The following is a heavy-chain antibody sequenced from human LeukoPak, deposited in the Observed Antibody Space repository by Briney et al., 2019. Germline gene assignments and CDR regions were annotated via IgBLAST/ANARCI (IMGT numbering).Heavy chain of an antibody. CDR2: IYHSGST. V-gene: IGHV4-59*12. D-gene: IGHD6-19*01. CDR3: ARSAAVTGQFDF. Sequence: SETLSLTCTVSGGSISSYYWSWIRQPPGKGLEWIGEIYHSGSTNYNPSLRSRLTISVDKSKNSFSLSLTSVTAADTAFYYCARSAAVTGQFDFWGPGTLVTVSS. CDR1: GGSISSYY. J-gene: IGHJ4*02.